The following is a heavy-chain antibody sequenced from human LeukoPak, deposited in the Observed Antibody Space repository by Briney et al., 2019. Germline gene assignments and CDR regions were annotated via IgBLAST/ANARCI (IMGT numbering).Heavy chain of an antibody. Sequence: PSETLSLTCTVSGGSISSGSYCWSWIRQPAGKGLEWIGHIHTSGNTNYNPSLKSRVTISVDRSKNQFSLKLSSVTAADTAVYYCARGPTVVTTSLFFQRNSVMYYFDYWGQGTLVTVSS. CDR3: ARGPTVVTTSLFFQRNSVMYYFDY. CDR2: IHTSGNT. V-gene: IGHV4-61*09. CDR1: GGSISSGSYC. J-gene: IGHJ4*02. D-gene: IGHD4-23*01.